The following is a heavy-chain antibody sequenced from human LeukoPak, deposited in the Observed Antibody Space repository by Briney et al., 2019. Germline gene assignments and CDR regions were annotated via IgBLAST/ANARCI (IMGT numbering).Heavy chain of an antibody. V-gene: IGHV3-30*02. CDR3: AKDKSWYCSSTRCAGAFDY. D-gene: IGHD2-2*01. Sequence: TGGSLRLSCAASGFDFTSYGMHWVRQAPGKGLEWVAFIRYDGSYKYYVDSVKGRFTFSRDIAKNTVYLQMNSLRAEDTALYYCAKDKSWYCSSTRCAGAFDYWGQGTLVTVSS. CDR2: IRYDGSYK. CDR1: GFDFTSYG. J-gene: IGHJ4*02.